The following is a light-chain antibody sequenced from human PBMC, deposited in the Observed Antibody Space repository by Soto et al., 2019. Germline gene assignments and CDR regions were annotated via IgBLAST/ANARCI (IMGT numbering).Light chain of an antibody. CDR1: SDNIGSYNL. CDR3: CSFAGTGTQYV. CDR2: EGS. V-gene: IGLV2-23*01. Sequence: SVLTQPSSLSGSLGQSITISFIGTSDNIGSYNLVSCYQHKPGKAPKIIIFEGSKRPSGVSNRFSGSRSGNTASLTISGLQAEDEADYYCCSFAGTGTQYVFGTGTKV. J-gene: IGLJ1*01.